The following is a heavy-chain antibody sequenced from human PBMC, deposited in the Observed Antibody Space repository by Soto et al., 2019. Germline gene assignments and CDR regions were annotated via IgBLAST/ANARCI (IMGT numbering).Heavy chain of an antibody. CDR1: ESTLSSYS. Sequence: GASLRVSHAAPESTLSSYSMICGRQAPGKGLEWFSSISSSSSYIYYADSVKGRFTISKDNAKNSLYLQMNSLRAEDTAVYYCASHSRPLDYWGQGTLVTVSS. J-gene: IGHJ4*02. V-gene: IGHV3-21*01. D-gene: IGHD1-26*01. CDR3: ASHSRPLDY. CDR2: ISSSSSYI.